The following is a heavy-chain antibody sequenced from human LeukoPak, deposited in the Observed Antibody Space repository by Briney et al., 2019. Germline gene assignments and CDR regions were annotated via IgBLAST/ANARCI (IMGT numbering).Heavy chain of an antibody. Sequence: ASVKVSCKASGYKXTAYYMHGVRQAPGQGLEWMGWFNPNSGGANYAQKFQGRVTMTRDTSISTAYMELSRLRSDDTAVYFCARDLYYGSGTAHGDACDIWGQGTMVTVSS. CDR3: ARDLYYGSGTAHGDACDI. V-gene: IGHV1-2*02. CDR2: FNPNSGGA. D-gene: IGHD3-10*01. CDR1: GYKXTAYY. J-gene: IGHJ3*02.